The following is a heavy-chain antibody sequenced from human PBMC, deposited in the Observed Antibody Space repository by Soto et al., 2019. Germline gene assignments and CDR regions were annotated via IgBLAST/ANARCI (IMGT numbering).Heavy chain of an antibody. Sequence: LRLSCAASGFTFSSYWMSWVRQAPGKGLEWVANIKQDGSEKYYVDSVKGRFTISRDNAKNSLYLQMNSLRAEDTAVYYCAASKRVATIFGVGYWGQGTLVTVSS. CDR3: AASKRVATIFGVGY. J-gene: IGHJ4*01. V-gene: IGHV3-7*01. CDR1: GFTFSSYW. CDR2: IKQDGSEK. D-gene: IGHD5-12*01.